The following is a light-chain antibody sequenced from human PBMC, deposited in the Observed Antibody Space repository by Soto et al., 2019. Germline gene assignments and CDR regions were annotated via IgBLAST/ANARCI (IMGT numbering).Light chain of an antibody. CDR3: QVWDSGSAHVV. CDR1: DIGSKG. V-gene: IGLV3-21*04. CDR2: SGT. J-gene: IGLJ2*01. Sequence: SYELTQPPSVSVAPGKTASISCGGNDIGSKGVHWYQQKPGQAPVLVIYSGTDLPPVITERFSGSNSANLATLTISRVEAGDEADYYCQVWDSGSAHVVFGGGTKVTVL.